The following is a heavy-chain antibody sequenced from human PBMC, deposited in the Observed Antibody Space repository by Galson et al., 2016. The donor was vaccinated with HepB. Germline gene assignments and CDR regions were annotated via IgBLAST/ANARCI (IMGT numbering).Heavy chain of an antibody. CDR3: VKSRYSDPLTGYFWDCFDP. CDR2: ISYDGSNK. CDR1: GFIFSNSG. Sequence: SLRLSCAASGFIFSNSGMHWVRQAPGKGLEWVSFISYDGSNKQYSDSVKGRLTITRDNSNNTVYLQMNSLRPEDTAVYYCVKSRYSDPLTGYFWDCFDPWARERWSPSPQ. D-gene: IGHD3-9*01. J-gene: IGHJ5*02. V-gene: IGHV3-30*18.